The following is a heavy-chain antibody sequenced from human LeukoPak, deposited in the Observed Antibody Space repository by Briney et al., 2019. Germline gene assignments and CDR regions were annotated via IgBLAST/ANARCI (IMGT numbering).Heavy chain of an antibody. CDR2: ISSSGSTI. Sequence: GGSLRLSCAASGFTFSSYEMNWVRQAPGKGLEWVSYISSSGSTIYYADSVKGRFTISRDNAKNSLYLQMNSLRAEDTAVYYCARDSTYGSGIDKWGQGTLVTVSS. D-gene: IGHD3-10*01. CDR1: GFTFSSYE. CDR3: ARDSTYGSGIDK. V-gene: IGHV3-48*03. J-gene: IGHJ4*02.